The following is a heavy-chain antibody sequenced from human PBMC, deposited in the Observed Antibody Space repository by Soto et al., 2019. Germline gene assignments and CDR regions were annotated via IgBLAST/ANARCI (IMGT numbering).Heavy chain of an antibody. D-gene: IGHD1-26*01. CDR3: AKDVVVGATTGFGHYYYYYGLLV. CDR1: GLTFSSYG. V-gene: IGHV3-30*18. J-gene: IGHJ6*02. Sequence: SLRLSCAPCGLTFSSYGLHWVRQAPGPALPRQEVISNDGSNKYYADCLKGRFTIARDNSKNTLYLQMNCLRAEDTDVYYGAKDVVVGATTGFGHYYYYYGLLVWGQGETVNV. CDR2: ISNDGSNK.